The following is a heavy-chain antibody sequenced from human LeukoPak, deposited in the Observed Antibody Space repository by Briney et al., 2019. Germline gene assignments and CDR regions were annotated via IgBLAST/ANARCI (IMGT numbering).Heavy chain of an antibody. CDR3: ARVTSEVPYYYDSSGQVLDY. V-gene: IGHV1-2*02. CDR2: INPNSGGT. CDR1: GYTFTGYY. Sequence: SVKVSCKASGYTFTGYYMHWVRQAPGQGLEWMGWINPNSGGTNYAQKFQGRVTMTRDTSISTAYMELSRLRSDDTAVYYCARVTSEVPYYYDSSGQVLDYWGQGTLVTVSS. J-gene: IGHJ4*02. D-gene: IGHD3-22*01.